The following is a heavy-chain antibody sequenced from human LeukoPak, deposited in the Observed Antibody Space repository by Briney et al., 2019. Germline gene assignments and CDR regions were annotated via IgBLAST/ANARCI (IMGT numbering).Heavy chain of an antibody. CDR1: GGSISGYF. CDR2: VYYTGST. J-gene: IGHJ4*02. Sequence: SETLSLTCTVSGGSISGYFWSWVRQPPGKGLEWIGHVYYTGSTNYNPSLKSRVTISVDTSKNQFSLKLSSVTAADTAVYYCAREGLVVAANRLASGRGVWGQGTLVTVSS. CDR3: AREGLVVAANRLASGRGV. V-gene: IGHV4-59*12. D-gene: IGHD2-15*01.